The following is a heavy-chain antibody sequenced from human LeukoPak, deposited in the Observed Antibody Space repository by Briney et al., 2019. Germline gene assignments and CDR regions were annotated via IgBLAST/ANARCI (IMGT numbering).Heavy chain of an antibody. CDR2: ISSSSSYI. CDR1: GFTFSSYS. J-gene: IGHJ4*02. V-gene: IGHV3-21*04. CDR3: TREIYHYTSGN. Sequence: GGSLRLSCAASGFTFSSYSMNWVRQAPGKGLEWVSSISSSSSYIYYADSVKGRFAVSRDNAKNSVYLQMNSLRAADTAVYFCTREIYHYTSGNWGQGTLATVSS. D-gene: IGHD3-10*01.